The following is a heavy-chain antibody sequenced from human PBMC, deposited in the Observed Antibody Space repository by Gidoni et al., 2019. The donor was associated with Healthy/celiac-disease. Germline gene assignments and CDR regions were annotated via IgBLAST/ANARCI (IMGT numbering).Heavy chain of an antibody. D-gene: IGHD1-26*01. V-gene: IGHV3-53*02. CDR1: GFTVSSNY. CDR2: IYSGGST. CDR3: ARVVGSFVFDY. J-gene: IGHJ4*02. Sequence: EVQLVETGGGWIQPGGSLRLSCAASGFTVSSNYMSWVRQAPGKGLEWVSVIYSGGSTYYADSVKGRFTISRDNSKNTLYLQMNSLRAEDTAVYYCARVVGSFVFDYWGQGTLVTVSS.